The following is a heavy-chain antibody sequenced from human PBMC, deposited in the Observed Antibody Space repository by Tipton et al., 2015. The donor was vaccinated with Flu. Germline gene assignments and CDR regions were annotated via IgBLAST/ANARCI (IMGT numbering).Heavy chain of an antibody. CDR3: ARGSGSGTDVTFYF. D-gene: IGHD3-10*01. CDR1: GDSMSSFS. CDR2: MSASGSS. J-gene: IGHJ4*02. Sequence: TLSLTCTVSGDSMSSFSWTWIRQPAGKGLEWIGRMSASGSSKYKPSLKSRVTMSVDTSKNQFSLRLTSVTSADTAVYYCARGSGSGTDVTFYFWGQGTLVTVSS. V-gene: IGHV4-4*07.